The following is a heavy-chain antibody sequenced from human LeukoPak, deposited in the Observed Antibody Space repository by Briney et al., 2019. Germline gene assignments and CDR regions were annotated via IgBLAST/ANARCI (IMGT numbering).Heavy chain of an antibody. CDR2: IKQDGSEK. J-gene: IGHJ4*02. CDR1: GISFSSYW. D-gene: IGHD1-26*01. CDR3: ATKSGNYYNY. V-gene: IGHV3-7*03. Sequence: GGSLRLSCAASGISFSSYWMTWVRQAPGKGLEWVANIKQDGSEKYYVDSVKGRFTISRDNAKKSLYLQINSLRTEDTAVYYCATKSGNYYNYWGRGSLVTVSS.